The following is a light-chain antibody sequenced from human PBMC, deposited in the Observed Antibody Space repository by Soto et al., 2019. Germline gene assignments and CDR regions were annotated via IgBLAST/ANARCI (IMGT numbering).Light chain of an antibody. Sequence: EIVLTQSPGTLSLSPGERATLSCRASQSVSSSYFAWYQQKPGQAPRLLIYGASSRATGIPDRFSGSGSGTDFTVNISRLEPEDLAVYYCHQYDESPWTFGQGTKVEIK. CDR3: HQYDESPWT. J-gene: IGKJ1*01. V-gene: IGKV3-20*01. CDR2: GAS. CDR1: QSVSSSY.